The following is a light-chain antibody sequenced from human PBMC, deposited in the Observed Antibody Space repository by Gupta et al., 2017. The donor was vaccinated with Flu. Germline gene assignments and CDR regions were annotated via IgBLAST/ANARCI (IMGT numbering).Light chain of an antibody. CDR1: QEIGSY. J-gene: IGKJ4*01. CDR3: QNENSAPTT. Sequence: PSSLAASVGDRVTITCRASQEIGSYLAWYQQKSVKLPKLLIYAASSTQSGVPPRFSGSGXGTXFTLTIXSLQPDDVATYYCQNENSAPTTFGXGTKVEIK. V-gene: IGKV1-27*01. CDR2: AAS.